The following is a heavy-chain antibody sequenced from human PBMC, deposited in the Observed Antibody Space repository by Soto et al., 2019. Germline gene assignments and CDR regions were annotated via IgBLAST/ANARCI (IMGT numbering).Heavy chain of an antibody. CDR3: ARDQGLAAAAPYFDY. CDR2: IWYDGSNK. J-gene: IGHJ4*02. D-gene: IGHD6-13*01. Sequence: QVQLVESGGGVVQPGRSLRLSCAASGFTFSSYGMHWVRQAPGKGLEWVAVIWYDGSNKYYADSVKGRFTISRDNSKNTLYLQMNSLRAEDTAVYYCARDQGLAAAAPYFDYWGQGTLVTVSS. V-gene: IGHV3-33*01. CDR1: GFTFSSYG.